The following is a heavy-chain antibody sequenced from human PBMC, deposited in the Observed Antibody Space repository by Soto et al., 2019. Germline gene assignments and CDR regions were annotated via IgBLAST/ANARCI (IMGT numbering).Heavy chain of an antibody. CDR1: GYTFTSYA. Sequence: QVQLVQSGAEVKKPGASVKVSCKASGYTFTSYAIHWVRQAPGQRLEWMGWINAGSGNTKYSQKFQGRVTITRDTSASTAYMELRSLRSEDTAVDYCARGTPVFFDSWGQETLVTVSS. V-gene: IGHV1-3*01. J-gene: IGHJ4*02. CDR2: INAGSGNT. CDR3: ARGTPVFFDS.